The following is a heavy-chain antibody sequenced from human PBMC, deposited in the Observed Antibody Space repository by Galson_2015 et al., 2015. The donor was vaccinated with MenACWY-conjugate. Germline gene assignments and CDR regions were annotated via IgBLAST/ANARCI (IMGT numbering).Heavy chain of an antibody. D-gene: IGHD3/OR15-3a*01. J-gene: IGHJ4*02. V-gene: IGHV3-23*01. CDR2: VGRGGGST. Sequence: SLRLSCAASGFDFDDHAMSWVRQAPGKGLQWVAGVGRGGGSTYYTDPVRGRFTISRDNSKNTLDLQMDSLRVEDTAVYYCAKVIYGARYYFEHWGQGSLVIVTS. CDR1: GFDFDDHA. CDR3: AKVIYGARYYFEH.